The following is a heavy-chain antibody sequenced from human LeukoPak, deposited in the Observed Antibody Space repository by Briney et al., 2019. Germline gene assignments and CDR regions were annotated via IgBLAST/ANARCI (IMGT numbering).Heavy chain of an antibody. CDR3: AKNRRRGYFGSGSNFDY. V-gene: IGHV3-9*03. Sequence: GGSLRLSCAASGFTFDDYAMHWVRQAPGKGLEWVSGISWNSGSIAYADSVKGRFTISRDNAKNSLYLQMNSLRAEDMAFYYCAKNRRRGYFGSGSNFDYWGQGTLVTVSS. D-gene: IGHD3-10*01. CDR1: GFTFDDYA. J-gene: IGHJ4*02. CDR2: ISWNSGSI.